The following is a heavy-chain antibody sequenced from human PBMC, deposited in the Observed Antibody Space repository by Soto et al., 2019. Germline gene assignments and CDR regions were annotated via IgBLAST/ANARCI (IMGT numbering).Heavy chain of an antibody. CDR1: GFTSSDYY. Sequence: QVQLVESGGGLVKPGGSLRLSCAASGFTSSDYYMSWIRQAPGKGLEWVSSISRSGTTIYYADSVKGRFTISRDNAKNSLYLQMNSLRAEDTAVYYCARESEDLTSNFDYWGQGTLVTVSS. CDR3: ARESEDLTSNFDY. V-gene: IGHV3-11*01. J-gene: IGHJ4*02. CDR2: ISRSGTTI.